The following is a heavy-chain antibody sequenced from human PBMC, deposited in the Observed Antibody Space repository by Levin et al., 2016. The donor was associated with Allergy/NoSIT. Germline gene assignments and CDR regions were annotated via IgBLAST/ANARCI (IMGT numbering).Heavy chain of an antibody. CDR1: GGTFSRLP. V-gene: IGHV1-69*13. CDR2: TIPMFGTP. CDR3: ARVLGVRLLEWLAFDI. D-gene: IGHD3-3*01. Sequence: SVKVSCKASGGTFSRLPLSWLRQAPGQGPEWMGATIPMFGTPSYAQKFQGRVTISADESTNTVYMELTSLRYDDTAVYYCARVLGVRLLEWLAFDIWGQGTMITVS. J-gene: IGHJ3*02.